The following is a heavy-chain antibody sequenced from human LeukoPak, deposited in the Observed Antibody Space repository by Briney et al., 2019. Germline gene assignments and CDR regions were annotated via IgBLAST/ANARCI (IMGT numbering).Heavy chain of an antibody. D-gene: IGHD3-22*01. V-gene: IGHV3-7*01. J-gene: IGHJ4*02. CDR1: GFSFSSYW. CDR2: VKQDGSDK. Sequence: GGSLRLSCAASGFSFSSYWMNWVRQAPGKGLEWVANVKQDGSDKYYVDSVRGRFTISRDNAKNLLYLHMDSLRAEDTAVYYCANYDTSAYIDYWGQGTLVTVSS. CDR3: ANYDTSAYIDY.